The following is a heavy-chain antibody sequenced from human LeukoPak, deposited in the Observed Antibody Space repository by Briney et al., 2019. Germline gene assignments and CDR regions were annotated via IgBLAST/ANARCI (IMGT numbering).Heavy chain of an antibody. J-gene: IGHJ4*02. Sequence: PGGSLRLSCAASGFTFSSYWMSWVRQAPGKGLEWVANIKQDGSEKYYVDSVKGRFTISRDNAKNTLYLQMNSLSAEDTAVYYCARPRWLQSPFDYWGQGTLVTVSS. V-gene: IGHV3-7*01. CDR2: IKQDGSEK. CDR3: ARPRWLQSPFDY. D-gene: IGHD5-24*01. CDR1: GFTFSSYW.